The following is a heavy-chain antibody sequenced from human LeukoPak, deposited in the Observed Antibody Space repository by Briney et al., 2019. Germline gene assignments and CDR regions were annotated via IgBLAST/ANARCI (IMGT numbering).Heavy chain of an antibody. Sequence: GGSLRLSCAASGFTFSSYAMSWVRQAPGKGLEWVSAISGSGGSTYYADSVKGRFTISRDNSKNTLYPQMNSLRAEDTAVYYCAKGQFSDYYGSGSYYNSGYYYYGMDVWGQGTTVTVSS. CDR3: AKGQFSDYYGSGSYYNSGYYYYGMDV. V-gene: IGHV3-23*01. CDR1: GFTFSSYA. J-gene: IGHJ6*02. CDR2: ISGSGGST. D-gene: IGHD3-10*01.